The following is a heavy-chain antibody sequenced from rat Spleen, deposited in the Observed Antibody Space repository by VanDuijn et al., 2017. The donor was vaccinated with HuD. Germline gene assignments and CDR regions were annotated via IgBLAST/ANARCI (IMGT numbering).Heavy chain of an antibody. CDR1: GFIFSDHY. V-gene: IGHV5-29*01. CDR3: VRQGYLRDWYFDF. D-gene: IGHD2-5*01. J-gene: IGHJ1*01. Sequence: EVQLVESDGGLVRPGRSLKLSCAASGFIFSDHYVAWVRQAPTKGLEWVATINYDGRSTFYRDSVKGRFTISRDNGKSILYLEMDSLRSEDMATYYCVRQGYLRDWYFDFWGPGTMVTVSS. CDR2: INYDGRST.